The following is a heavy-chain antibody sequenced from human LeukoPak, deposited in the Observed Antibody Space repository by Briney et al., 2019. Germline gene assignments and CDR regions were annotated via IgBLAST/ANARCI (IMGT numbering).Heavy chain of an antibody. V-gene: IGHV4-4*07. CDR1: GNSISSYY. D-gene: IGHD4-17*01. J-gene: IGHJ4*02. Sequence: SETLSLTCTVSGNSISSYYWSWIRQPAGKGLEWIGRIYTSGSTNYNPSLKSRVTMSVDTSKNQFSLNLSSVTAADTAVYYCASYGDYSIDYWGQGTLVTVSS. CDR3: ASYGDYSIDY. CDR2: IYTSGST.